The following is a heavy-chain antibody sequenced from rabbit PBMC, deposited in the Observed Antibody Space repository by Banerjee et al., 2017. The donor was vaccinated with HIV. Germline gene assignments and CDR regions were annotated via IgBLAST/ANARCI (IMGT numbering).Heavy chain of an antibody. CDR2: IYAGSSGST. CDR1: GFSFSSSYW. V-gene: IGHV1S45*01. CDR3: ARAIDTSYGYFSL. D-gene: IGHD5-1*01. Sequence: QEQLEESGGDLVKPEGSLTLTCTASGFSFSSSYWICWVRQAPGKGLEWIACIYAGSSGSTYYASWAKGRFTISKTSSTTVTLQMTSLTAADTATYFCARAIDTSYGYFSLWGPGTLVTVS. J-gene: IGHJ4*01.